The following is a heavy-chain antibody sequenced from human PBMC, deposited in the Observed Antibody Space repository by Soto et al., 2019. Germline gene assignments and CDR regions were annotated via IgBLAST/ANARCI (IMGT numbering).Heavy chain of an antibody. J-gene: IGHJ4*02. CDR3: ARQKDDSSGYQLDYYFDY. V-gene: IGHV3-30-3*01. D-gene: IGHD3-22*01. CDR1: GFTFSSYA. Sequence: GGSLRLSCAASGFTFSSYAMHWVRQAPGKGLEWVAVISYDGSNKYYADSVKGRFTISRDNSKNTLYLQMNSLRAEDTAVYYCARQKDDSSGYQLDYYFDYWGQGTLVTVSS. CDR2: ISYDGSNK.